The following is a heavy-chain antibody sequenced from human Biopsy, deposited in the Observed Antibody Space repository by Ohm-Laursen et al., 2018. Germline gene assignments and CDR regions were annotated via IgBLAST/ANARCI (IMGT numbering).Heavy chain of an antibody. V-gene: IGHV4-39*01. Sequence: GTLSLTCTVSGGSISNNNYYWGWIRQPPGKGLEWIGSIFYRGTTSYNPSLKSRVAISVDTSKNQLSLVLNSVTAADTAVFYCARLRGGVVINYSWFDPWGQGILVTVSS. CDR1: GGSISNNNYY. J-gene: IGHJ5*02. D-gene: IGHD3-3*01. CDR3: ARLRGGVVINYSWFDP. CDR2: IFYRGTT.